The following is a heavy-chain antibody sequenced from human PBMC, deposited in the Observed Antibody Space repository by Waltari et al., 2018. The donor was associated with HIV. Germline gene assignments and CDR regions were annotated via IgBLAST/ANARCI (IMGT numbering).Heavy chain of an antibody. D-gene: IGHD3-10*01. CDR1: GGSFSGYY. Sequence: QVQLQQWGAGLLKPSETLSLTCAVYGGSFSGYYWSWIRQPPGKGLEWIGEINHSGSTNYNPSLKSRVTISVDTSKNQFSLKLSSVTAADTAVYYCATAYYYGSGSSYYFDYWGQGTLVTVSS. CDR2: INHSGST. CDR3: ATAYYYGSGSSYYFDY. V-gene: IGHV4-34*01. J-gene: IGHJ4*02.